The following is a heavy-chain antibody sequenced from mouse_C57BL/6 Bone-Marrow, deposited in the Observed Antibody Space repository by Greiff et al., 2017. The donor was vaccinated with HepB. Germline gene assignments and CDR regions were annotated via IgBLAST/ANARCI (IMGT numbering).Heavy chain of an antibody. Sequence: QVQLQQPGAELVKPGASVKMSCKASGYTFTSYWITWVKQRPGQGLEWIGDIYPGSGTNYNEKFKSKATLTVDTSSSTAYMQLSSLTSEDSAVYYCARVGRGFDYWGQGTTLTVSS. CDR1: GYTFTSYW. J-gene: IGHJ2*01. CDR3: ARVGRGFDY. V-gene: IGHV1-55*01. CDR2: IYPGSGT. D-gene: IGHD4-1*01.